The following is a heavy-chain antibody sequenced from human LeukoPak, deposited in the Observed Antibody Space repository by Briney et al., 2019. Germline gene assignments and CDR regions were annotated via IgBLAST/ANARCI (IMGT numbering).Heavy chain of an antibody. V-gene: IGHV1-2*02. D-gene: IGHD4-11*01. J-gene: IGHJ6*03. CDR1: GYTFTGYY. Sequence: ASVKVSCKASGYTFTGYYMHWVRQAPGQGLEWMGWINPNSGGTNYAQKFQGRVTMTRDTSISTAYMELSRLRSDDTAVYYCARATYYTVTPRDYYYYMDVWGKGTTVTVSS. CDR2: INPNSGGT. CDR3: ARATYYTVTPRDYYYYMDV.